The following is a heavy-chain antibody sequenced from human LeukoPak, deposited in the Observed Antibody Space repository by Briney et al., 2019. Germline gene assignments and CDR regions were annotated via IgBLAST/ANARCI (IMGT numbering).Heavy chain of an antibody. J-gene: IGHJ4*02. D-gene: IGHD4-23*01. CDR2: IKQDGSEK. CDR3: ARYTPLGYVYGGNSVGFYFDY. V-gene: IGHV3-7*01. CDR1: GFTFSRYW. Sequence: PGGSLRLSCAASGFTFSRYWMSWVRQAPGKELEWVANIKQDGSEKFYVDSVKGRFTISRDNAKNSLYLQMNSLRAEDTAVYYCARYTPLGYVYGGNSVGFYFDYWGQGTLVTVSS.